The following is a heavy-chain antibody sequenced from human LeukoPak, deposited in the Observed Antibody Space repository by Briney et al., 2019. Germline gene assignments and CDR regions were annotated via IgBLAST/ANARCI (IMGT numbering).Heavy chain of an antibody. V-gene: IGHV3-30-3*01. D-gene: IGHD1-26*01. J-gene: IGHJ3*02. Sequence: GGSLRLSCAASGFTFSSYAMHWVRQAPGKGLEWVAVMSYDGSNKYYADSVKGRFTISRDNSKNTLYLQMNSLRAEDTAVYYCARGGRWELLHAFDIWGQGTMVTVSS. CDR3: ARGGRWELLHAFDI. CDR1: GFTFSSYA. CDR2: MSYDGSNK.